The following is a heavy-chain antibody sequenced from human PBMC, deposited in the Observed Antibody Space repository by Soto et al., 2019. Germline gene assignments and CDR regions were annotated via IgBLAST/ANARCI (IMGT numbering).Heavy chain of an antibody. J-gene: IGHJ5*02. D-gene: IGHD3-3*01. CDR2: INHTGGT. V-gene: IGHV4-34*01. CDR1: GRSVNGYY. Sequence: SETLSLTYAVYGRSVNGYYWNWIRQPHGKGLEWIGEINHTGGTHCNPSLKSRVTMSVDTSKNQFSLRLSSVTAADTAIYYCATRITVFGLLIPPFDPWGQGTQVTVSS. CDR3: ATRITVFGLLIPPFDP.